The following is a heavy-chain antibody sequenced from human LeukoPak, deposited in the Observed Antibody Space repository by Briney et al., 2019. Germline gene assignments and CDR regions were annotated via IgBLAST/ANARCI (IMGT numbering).Heavy chain of an antibody. CDR3: ARVYSGYHDAFDI. CDR2: ISSSSSYI. CDR1: GFTFSSYS. D-gene: IGHD5-12*01. V-gene: IGHV3-21*01. J-gene: IGHJ3*02. Sequence: GGPLRLSCAASGFTFSSYSMNWVRQAPGKGLEWVSSISSSSSYIYYADSVKGRFTISRDNAKNSLYLQMNSLRAEDTAVYYCARVYSGYHDAFDIWGQGTMVTVSS.